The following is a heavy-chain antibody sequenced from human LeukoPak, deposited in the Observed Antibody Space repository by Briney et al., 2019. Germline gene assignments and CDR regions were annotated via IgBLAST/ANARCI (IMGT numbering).Heavy chain of an antibody. D-gene: IGHD2-15*01. Sequence: QPGGSLRLSCAASGFIFCTYAITWVRQAPGKGLEWIAAISGSGDNTYYADSVKGRFTISRDNSKNTVYLQMNSLRAEDTAVYYCARVGSGGFHHYFDYWGQGTVVTVSS. CDR2: ISGSGDNT. V-gene: IGHV3-23*01. CDR1: GFIFCTYA. CDR3: ARVGSGGFHHYFDY. J-gene: IGHJ4*02.